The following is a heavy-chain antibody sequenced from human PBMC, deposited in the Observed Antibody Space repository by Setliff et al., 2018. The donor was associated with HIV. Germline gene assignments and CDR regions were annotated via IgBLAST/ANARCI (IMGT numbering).Heavy chain of an antibody. J-gene: IGHJ4*02. CDR3: ARQLSNSFES. V-gene: IGHV1-2*02. CDR2: INPNSGGT. Sequence: ASVKVSCKSSGYTFTDYFMHWVRQAPGQGLEWMGWINPNSGGTNYAQKFQGRVTMTRDTSINTAYMYLSGLRSDDTAVYFCARQLSNSFESWGQGTPVTVSS. CDR1: GYTFTDYF. D-gene: IGHD1-1*01.